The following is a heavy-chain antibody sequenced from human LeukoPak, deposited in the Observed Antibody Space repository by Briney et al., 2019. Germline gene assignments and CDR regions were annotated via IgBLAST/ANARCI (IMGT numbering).Heavy chain of an antibody. CDR1: VGTFSSYA. Sequence: GASVKLSCKASVGTFSSYAISWVRQAPGQGLECMGRIISLRGITNYAQKFEGRVTITAHKSTRTAYMELSSLRSEDTAVYYCARIGSYFPLFDYWGQGTLVTVSS. V-gene: IGHV1-69*04. CDR2: IISLRGIT. J-gene: IGHJ4*02. D-gene: IGHD1-26*01. CDR3: ARIGSYFPLFDY.